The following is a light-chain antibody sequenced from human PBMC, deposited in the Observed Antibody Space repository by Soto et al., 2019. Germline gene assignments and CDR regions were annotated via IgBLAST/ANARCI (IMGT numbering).Light chain of an antibody. CDR2: GVS. J-gene: IGKJ1*01. CDR1: QSVNSNF. Sequence: EIVLTQPPGTLSLSPGERATLSCRADQSVNSNFFAWFQQKPGQAPRLLIYGVSSRATGIPDRFSGSGSGTDFTLTISRLEPEDFAVYYCQQYGSTPRTFGQGTKVEIK. CDR3: QQYGSTPRT. V-gene: IGKV3-20*01.